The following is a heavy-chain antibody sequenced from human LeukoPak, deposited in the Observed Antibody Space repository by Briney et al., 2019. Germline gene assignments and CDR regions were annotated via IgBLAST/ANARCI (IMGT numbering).Heavy chain of an antibody. Sequence: ASVKVSCKASGYTFTSYGISWVRQAPGQGLEWMGWISAYNGNTNYAQKLQGRVTMTTDTSTGQAYMELRSLRSDDPAVYYCARVLGRLDNHHYGMDVWGQGTKVTVSS. V-gene: IGHV1-18*01. D-gene: IGHD1-14*01. J-gene: IGHJ6*02. CDR2: ISAYNGNT. CDR3: ARVLGRLDNHHYGMDV. CDR1: GYTFTSYG.